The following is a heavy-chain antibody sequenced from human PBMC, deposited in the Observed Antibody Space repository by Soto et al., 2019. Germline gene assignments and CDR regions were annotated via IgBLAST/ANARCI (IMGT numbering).Heavy chain of an antibody. Sequence: EVQLVESGGDLVQPGWSLRLSCAASGFTFNNFWMYWVRQTPEKGLVWVSGINSDGTTTIYADSVKGRFTISRDNAKNTLYLHMNSLTVEDTAIYYCVRDIRWCQGTLVTVSS. V-gene: IGHV3-74*01. CDR3: VRDIR. CDR1: GFTFNNFW. CDR2: INSDGTTT. J-gene: IGHJ4*02.